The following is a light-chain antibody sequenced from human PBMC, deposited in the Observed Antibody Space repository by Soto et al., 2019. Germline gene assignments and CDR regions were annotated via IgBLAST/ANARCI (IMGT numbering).Light chain of an antibody. CDR2: DVT. Sequence: QSALTQPASVSGSPGQSITISCTGTSSDVGGHNAVSWYRQDPGKAPKLVIYDVTNRPSGVSNRFSGSKSGNTASLTISGLQPEDEADYYCSSFTSSITYVFGTGT. CDR3: SSFTSSITYV. J-gene: IGLJ1*01. V-gene: IGLV2-14*01. CDR1: SSDVGGHNA.